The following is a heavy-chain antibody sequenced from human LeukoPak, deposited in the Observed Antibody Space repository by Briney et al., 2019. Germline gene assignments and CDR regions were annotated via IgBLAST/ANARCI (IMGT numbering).Heavy chain of an antibody. CDR1: GFTFSNYV. CDR3: AKDQMIAGGEVY. V-gene: IGHV3-23*01. J-gene: IGHJ4*02. CDR2: ISGSGSNT. Sequence: GGSLRLSCAASGFTFSNYVMSWVREAPGEGLEWVSAISGSGSNTFYADSVKGRFTISRDNSKSTLYLQMNSLRAEDTAIYYCAKDQMIAGGEVYWGQGTPVTVSS. D-gene: IGHD3-22*01.